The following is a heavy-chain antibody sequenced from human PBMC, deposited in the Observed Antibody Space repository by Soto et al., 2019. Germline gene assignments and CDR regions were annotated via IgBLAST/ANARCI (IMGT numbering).Heavy chain of an antibody. J-gene: IGHJ4*02. CDR1: GFTFSSYA. CDR3: AKGYSGYDSAFDY. V-gene: IGHV3-23*01. CDR2: ISGSGGST. Sequence: HPGGSLRLSCAASGFTFSSYAMSWVRQAPGKGLEWVSAISGSGGSTYYADSVKGRFTISRDNSKNTLYLQMNSLRAEDTAVYYCAKGYSGYDSAFDYWGQGTLVTVSS. D-gene: IGHD5-12*01.